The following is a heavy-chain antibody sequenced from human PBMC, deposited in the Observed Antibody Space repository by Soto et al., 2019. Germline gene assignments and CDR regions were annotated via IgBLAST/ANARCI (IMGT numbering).Heavy chain of an antibody. Sequence: ASVKVSCKASGGTFSSYTISWVRQAPGQGLEWMGRIIPILGIANYAQKFQGRVTITADKSTSTAYMELSSLRSEDTAVYYCARDRCSSTSCYELLDYWGQGTLVTVSS. J-gene: IGHJ4*02. CDR1: GGTFSSYT. CDR3: ARDRCSSTSCYELLDY. CDR2: IIPILGIA. D-gene: IGHD2-2*01. V-gene: IGHV1-69*04.